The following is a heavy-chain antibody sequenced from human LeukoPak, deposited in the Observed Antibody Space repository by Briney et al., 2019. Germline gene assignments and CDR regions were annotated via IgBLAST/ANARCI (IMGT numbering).Heavy chain of an antibody. Sequence: PSETLSLTCTVSGGSISSYYWSWLRQPPGKGLEWIGYIYYSGSTNYNPSLKSRVTISVDTSKNQFSLKLSSVTAADTAVYYCARAVAGRRFDYWGQGTLVTVSS. CDR2: IYYSGST. V-gene: IGHV4-59*01. CDR1: GGSISSYY. CDR3: ARAVAGRRFDY. J-gene: IGHJ4*02. D-gene: IGHD6-19*01.